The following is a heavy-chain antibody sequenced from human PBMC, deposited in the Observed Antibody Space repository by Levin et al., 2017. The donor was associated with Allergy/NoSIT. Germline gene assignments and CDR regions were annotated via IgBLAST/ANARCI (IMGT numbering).Heavy chain of an antibody. V-gene: IGHV6-1*01. Sequence: SETLSLTCAISGDSVSSNSAAWNWIRQSPSRGLEWLGRTYYRSKWYNDYAVSVKSRITINPDTSKNQFSLQLNSVTPEDTAVYYCARVSIAAAEIPGGAFDIWGQGTMVTVSS. CDR1: GDSVSSNSAA. CDR3: ARVSIAAAEIPGGAFDI. D-gene: IGHD6-13*01. J-gene: IGHJ3*02. CDR2: TYYRSKWYN.